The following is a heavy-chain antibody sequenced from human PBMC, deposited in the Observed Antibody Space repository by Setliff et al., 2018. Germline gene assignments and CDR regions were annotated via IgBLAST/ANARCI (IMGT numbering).Heavy chain of an antibody. D-gene: IGHD3-22*01. J-gene: IGHJ4*02. CDR1: GFTFSSYW. Sequence: PGGSLSLSCAASGFTFSSYWMSWVRQAPGKGLEWVANIKQDGSEKYYVDSVKGRFTISRDNAKNSLYLQMNSLRAEDTAVYYCARDLPDYYDSSGPRLDYWGQGTLVTVSS. V-gene: IGHV3-7*01. CDR3: ARDLPDYYDSSGPRLDY. CDR2: IKQDGSEK.